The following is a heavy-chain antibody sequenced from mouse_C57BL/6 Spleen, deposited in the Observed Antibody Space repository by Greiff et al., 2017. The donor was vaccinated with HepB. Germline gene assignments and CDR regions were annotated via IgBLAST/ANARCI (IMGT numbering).Heavy chain of an antibody. J-gene: IGHJ3*01. CDR1: GFTFSDYG. CDR3: ANLFQAY. D-gene: IGHD1-1*01. Sequence: DVQLQESGGGLVKPGGSLKLSCAASGFTFSDYGMHWVRQAPEKGLEWVAYISSGSSTIYYADTVKGRFTISRDNAKNTLFLQMTSLRSEDTAMYYCANLFQAYGGQGTLVTVAA. V-gene: IGHV5-17*01. CDR2: ISSGSSTI.